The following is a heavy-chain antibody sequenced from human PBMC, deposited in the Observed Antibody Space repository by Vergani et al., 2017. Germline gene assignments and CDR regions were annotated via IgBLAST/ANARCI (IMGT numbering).Heavy chain of an antibody. CDR1: GGPISSGDHC. Sequence: QVQLQESGPGVVKPSQTLSLTFAVSGGPISSGDHCWTWIRQSPGKGLEWIGYIFYSGTTYANPSLRSRLTISVDTSQNQFSLKLRSVTAADTAVYYCARVDTQVPATSHFDYMDVWDK. D-gene: IGHD6-25*01. J-gene: IGHJ6*03. V-gene: IGHV4-31*11. CDR3: ARVDTQVPATSHFDYMDV. CDR2: IFYSGTT.